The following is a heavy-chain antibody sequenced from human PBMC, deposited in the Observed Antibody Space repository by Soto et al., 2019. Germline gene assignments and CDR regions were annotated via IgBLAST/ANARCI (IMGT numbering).Heavy chain of an antibody. CDR2: ISYDGSNK. J-gene: IGHJ6*02. CDR3: ARDQGPGDYYYGMDV. V-gene: IGHV3-30-3*01. D-gene: IGHD3-10*01. CDR1: GFTFSSYA. Sequence: QVQLVESGGGVVQPGRSLRLSCAASGFTFSSYAMHWVHQAPGKGLEWVAVISYDGSNKYYADSVKGRFTISRDNSKNTLYLQMNSLRAEDTAVYYCARDQGPGDYYYGMDVWGQGTTVTVSS.